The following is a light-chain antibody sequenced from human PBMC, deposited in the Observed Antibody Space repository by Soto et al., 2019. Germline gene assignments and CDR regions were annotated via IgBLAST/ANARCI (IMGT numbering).Light chain of an antibody. CDR1: SSNIGNNY. Sequence: QSVLTQPPSVSAAPGQKVTISCSGSSSNIGNNYVSWYQQLPGTDPKLLIYDNNKRPSGIPDRFSGSKSGTSATLGITGLQTGDEADYYCGTWDSSLSAGEVVFGGGTQLTVL. J-gene: IGLJ2*01. CDR3: GTWDSSLSAGEVV. V-gene: IGLV1-51*01. CDR2: DNN.